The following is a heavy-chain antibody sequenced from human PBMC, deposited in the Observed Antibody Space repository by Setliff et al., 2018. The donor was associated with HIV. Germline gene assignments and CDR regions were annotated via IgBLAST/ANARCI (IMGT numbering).Heavy chain of an antibody. CDR1: GDSINTHC. V-gene: IGHV4-59*11. J-gene: IGHJ5*02. Sequence: KPSETLSLTCTVSGDSINTHCWSWIRQPPGKGLEWIGCISHSGNTNFNPSLNSRVTISLDTSKNQFSLRLTSLTAADTAIYYCARSTVGAGASFPWGRGILVTVSS. CDR2: ISHSGNT. CDR3: ARSTVGAGASFP. D-gene: IGHD1-26*01.